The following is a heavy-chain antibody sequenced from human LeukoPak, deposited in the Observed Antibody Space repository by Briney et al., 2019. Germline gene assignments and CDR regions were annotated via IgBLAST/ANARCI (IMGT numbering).Heavy chain of an antibody. CDR2: ISNDGVNK. D-gene: IGHD3-10*01. CDR1: GFTFSSYG. J-gene: IGHJ4*02. V-gene: IGHV3-30*03. Sequence: PGGSLRLSCEASGFTFSSYGMNWVRQAPGKGLEWVAIISNDGVNKYYADSVKGRFTISRDNSKNTLYLQMNSLRAEDTAVYYCARDGELTMVRGVIDYWGQGTLVTVSS. CDR3: ARDGELTMVRGVIDY.